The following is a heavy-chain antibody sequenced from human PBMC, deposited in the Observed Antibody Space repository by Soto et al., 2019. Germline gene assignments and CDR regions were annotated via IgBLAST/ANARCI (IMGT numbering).Heavy chain of an antibody. CDR3: AGDRRGGGSYYLRAFDF. CDR2: IYHSGST. Sequence: QVQLQESGPGLVKPSGTLSLTCAVSSGSISGSNWWSWVRQPPGQGLEWIGEIYHSGSTNYNPFLKRGVTWSVGKSNNQCCLRLSSVTAADTAVYYCAGDRRGGGSYYLRAFDFWGQGTMVTVSS. CDR1: SGSISGSNW. D-gene: IGHD1-26*01. J-gene: IGHJ3*01. V-gene: IGHV4-4*02.